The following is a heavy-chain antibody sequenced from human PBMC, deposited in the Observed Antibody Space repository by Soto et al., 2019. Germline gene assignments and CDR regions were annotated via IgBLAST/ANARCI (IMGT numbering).Heavy chain of an antibody. Sequence: NPSETLSLTCTVSGGSISSYYWSWIRQPPGKGLEWIGYIYYSGSTNYNPSLKSRVTISVDTSKNQFSLKLSSVTAADTAVYYCARGNGISSWYRHYYYYVMDVWGQGTTVTVSS. CDR3: ARGNGISSWYRHYYYYVMDV. CDR1: GGSISSYY. V-gene: IGHV4-59*01. CDR2: IYYSGST. D-gene: IGHD6-13*01. J-gene: IGHJ6*02.